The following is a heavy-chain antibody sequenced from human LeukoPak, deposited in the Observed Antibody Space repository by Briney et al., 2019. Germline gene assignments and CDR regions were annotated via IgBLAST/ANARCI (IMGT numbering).Heavy chain of an antibody. Sequence: SETLSLTCTVSGYSIGGGYYWGWVRQPPGKGLEWIASIYHNGNIFYNPSLKSRVTMSVDTSKNQFSLNLRSVTAADTAVYYCARVRGDPRYYFDYWGQGTLVTVSS. J-gene: IGHJ4*02. CDR1: GYSIGGGYY. CDR3: ARVRGDPRYYFDY. V-gene: IGHV4-38-2*02. D-gene: IGHD3-10*01. CDR2: IYHNGNI.